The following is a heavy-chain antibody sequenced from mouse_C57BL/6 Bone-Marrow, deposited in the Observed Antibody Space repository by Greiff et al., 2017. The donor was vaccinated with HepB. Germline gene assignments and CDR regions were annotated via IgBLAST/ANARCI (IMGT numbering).Heavy chain of an antibody. CDR3: ASDNNCGSSLAWFAY. D-gene: IGHD1-1*01. J-gene: IGHJ3*01. CDR2: SRNNANDYTT. V-gene: IGHV7-1*01. Sequence: DVMLVESGGGLVQSGRSLRLSCATSGFTFSDFYMEWVRQAPGKGLEWIAASRNNANDYTTEYSASVKGRFIVSGDTSKVILYLQMNALRADNTAIYYCASDNNCGSSLAWFAYWGQGTLVTVSA. CDR1: GFTFSDFY.